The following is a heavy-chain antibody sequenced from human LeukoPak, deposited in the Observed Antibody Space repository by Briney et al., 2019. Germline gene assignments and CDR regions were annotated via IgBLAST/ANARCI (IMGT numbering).Heavy chain of an antibody. V-gene: IGHV3-33*01. D-gene: IGHD3-3*01. J-gene: IGHJ3*02. CDR2: IWYDGSNK. CDR1: GFTFSSYG. Sequence: PGGSLRLSCPASGFTFSSYGMHWVRQAPGKGLEWVAVIWYDGSNKYYVDSVKGRFTISRDNSKNTMYLQMNSLRAEDTAIYYCVREQYAYDDAVDIWGQGTMVTVSS. CDR3: VREQYAYDDAVDI.